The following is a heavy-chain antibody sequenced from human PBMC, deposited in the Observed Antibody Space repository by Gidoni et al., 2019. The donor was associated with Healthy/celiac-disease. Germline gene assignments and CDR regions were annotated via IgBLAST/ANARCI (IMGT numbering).Heavy chain of an antibody. Sequence: QVQLVESGGGVVQPGRSLRLSCAASGFTFSSYAMHWVRQAPGKGLELLAFISYDGSNKYYADAVKGRFTISRDNSKNTLYLQMNSLRAEDTAVYYCARDGGWGGGYCSGGSCYNYYYGMDVWGQGTTVTVSS. CDR1: GFTFSSYA. V-gene: IGHV3-30-3*01. CDR2: ISYDGSNK. D-gene: IGHD2-15*01. CDR3: ARDGGWGGGYCSGGSCYNYYYGMDV. J-gene: IGHJ6*02.